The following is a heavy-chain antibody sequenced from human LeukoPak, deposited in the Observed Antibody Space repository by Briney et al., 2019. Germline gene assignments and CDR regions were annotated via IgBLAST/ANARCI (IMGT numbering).Heavy chain of an antibody. Sequence: GGSLRLSCAASGFTFSDYTMNWVRQAPGKGLEWVSSISSSNYVYYADSMKGRFTISRDNAKNSLYLQMNSLRAEDTAVYYCAREPRQQLVLWGQGTLVTVSS. CDR2: ISSSNYV. CDR3: AREPRQQLVL. D-gene: IGHD6-13*01. V-gene: IGHV3-69-1*01. CDR1: GFTFSDYT. J-gene: IGHJ4*02.